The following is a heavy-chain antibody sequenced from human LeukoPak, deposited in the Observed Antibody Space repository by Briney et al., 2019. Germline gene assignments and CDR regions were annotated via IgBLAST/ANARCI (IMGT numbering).Heavy chain of an antibody. D-gene: IGHD3-22*01. CDR2: INPNSGGT. V-gene: IGHV1-2*06. Sequence: ASVKVSCKASGYTFTSYAISWVRQAPGQGLEWMGRINPNSGGTNYAQKFQGRVTMTRDTSISTAYMELSRLRSDDTAVYYCARGYYDSSGYTFDYWGQGTLVTVSS. CDR3: ARGYYDSSGYTFDY. CDR1: GYTFTSYA. J-gene: IGHJ4*02.